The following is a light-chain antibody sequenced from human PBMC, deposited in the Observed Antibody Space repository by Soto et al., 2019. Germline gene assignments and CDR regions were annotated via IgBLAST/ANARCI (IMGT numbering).Light chain of an antibody. CDR3: QQYGTSRT. V-gene: IGKV3-20*01. Sequence: EFVLTQSPGTLSLSPGERATLSCRASQSVSGSYLAWYQQKPGQAPRLLIYGASSRATGIPDRFSGSGSGTDFTLTINRLEPEDFAVYYCQQYGTSRTFGQGTKVDIK. CDR1: QSVSGSY. J-gene: IGKJ1*01. CDR2: GAS.